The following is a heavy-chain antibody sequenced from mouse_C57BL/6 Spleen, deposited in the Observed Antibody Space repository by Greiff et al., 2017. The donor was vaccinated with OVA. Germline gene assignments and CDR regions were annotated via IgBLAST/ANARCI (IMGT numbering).Heavy chain of an antibody. CDR1: GYTFTDYY. J-gene: IGHJ2*01. D-gene: IGHD2-1*01. CDR3: ARGPTYGNFDY. V-gene: IGHV1-26*01. Sequence: EVQLQQSGPELVKPGASVKISCKASGYTFTDYYMNWVKQSHGKSLEWIGYINPNNGGTSYNQKFKGKATLTVDKSSSTAYMELRSLTSEDSAVYYCARGPTYGNFDYWGQGTTLTVSS. CDR2: INPNNGGT.